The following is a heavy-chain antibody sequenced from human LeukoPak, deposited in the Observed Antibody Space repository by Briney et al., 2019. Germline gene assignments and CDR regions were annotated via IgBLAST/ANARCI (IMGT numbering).Heavy chain of an antibody. CDR3: ARDRLPNYYDSSGYCFDY. V-gene: IGHV3-21*01. CDR1: GFTFSSYS. J-gene: IGHJ4*02. Sequence: GGSLRLSCAASGFTFSSYSMNWVRQAPGKGLEWVSSISSSSSYIYYADSVKGRFTISRGNAKNSLYLQMNSLRAEDTAVYYCARDRLPNYYDSSGYCFDYWGQGTLVTVSS. D-gene: IGHD3-22*01. CDR2: ISSSSSYI.